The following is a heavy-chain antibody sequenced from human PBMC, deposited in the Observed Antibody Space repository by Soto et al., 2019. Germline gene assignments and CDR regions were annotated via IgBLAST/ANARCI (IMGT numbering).Heavy chain of an antibody. CDR1: GGSFKSASYS. CDR2: VYHTGRT. Sequence: SETLSLTCTVSGGSFKSASYSWSWIRQPPGKGLEWIGYVYHTGRTSYNPSLKSRVSISMDTSKNQFSLNLDSVTAADTAVYFCARDFAYCDYWGQGTLVTVSS. J-gene: IGHJ4*02. CDR3: ARDFAYCDY. V-gene: IGHV4-61*01. D-gene: IGHD3-3*01.